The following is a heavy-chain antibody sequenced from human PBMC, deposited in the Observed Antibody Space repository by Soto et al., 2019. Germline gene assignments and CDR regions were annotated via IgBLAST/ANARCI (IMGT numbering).Heavy chain of an antibody. D-gene: IGHD2-15*01. Sequence: EVQLVESGGGLVQPGGSLRLSCAASGFTVGSSYMGWVRQAPGKGLEWVSVIYRGGNTYYADSVRGRFTISRDFSKNTLYLQMNSLAAEDTAVYYCAREVVDTSGYFDYWGQGTLVTVSS. CDR1: GFTVGSSY. CDR2: IYRGGNT. V-gene: IGHV3-66*01. CDR3: AREVVDTSGYFDY. J-gene: IGHJ4*02.